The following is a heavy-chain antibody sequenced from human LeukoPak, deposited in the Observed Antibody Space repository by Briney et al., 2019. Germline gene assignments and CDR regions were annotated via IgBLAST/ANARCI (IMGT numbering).Heavy chain of an antibody. D-gene: IGHD2/OR15-2a*01. CDR1: GYTFTSCD. CDR2: MNPNSGNT. J-gene: IGHJ4*02. V-gene: IGHV1-8*01. Sequence: ASVKVSCKASGYTFTSCDINWVRQATGQGLEWMGWMNPNSGNTGYAQKFQGRVTMTRNTSISTAYMELSSLRSEDTAVYYCARDSEGPGFSNDYWGQGTLVTVSS. CDR3: ARDSEGPGFSNDY.